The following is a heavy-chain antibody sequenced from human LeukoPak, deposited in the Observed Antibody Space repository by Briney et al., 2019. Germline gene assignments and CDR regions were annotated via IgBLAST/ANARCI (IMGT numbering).Heavy chain of an antibody. CDR2: MNPNSGNT. Sequence: ASVKVSCKASGYTFTSYDINWVRQAAGQGLEWMGWMNPNSGNTGYAQKFQGRVTITRNTSISTAYMELSSLRSEDTAVYYCARSYSSSSQFRYYYYYYMDVWGKGTTVTVSS. CDR1: GYTFTSYD. D-gene: IGHD6-6*01. V-gene: IGHV1-8*01. J-gene: IGHJ6*03. CDR3: ARSYSSSSQFRYYYYYYMDV.